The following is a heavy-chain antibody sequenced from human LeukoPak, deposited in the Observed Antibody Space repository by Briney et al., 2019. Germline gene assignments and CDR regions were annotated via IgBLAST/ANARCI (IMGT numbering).Heavy chain of an antibody. Sequence: SETLSLTCTVSGGSISSSSYYWGWIRQPPGKGLEWIGSIYYSGSTYYNPSLKSRVTISVDTSKNQFSLKLSSVTAADTAVYYCAREGHAVIAAAGQKPYYMDVWGKGTTVTVSS. CDR3: AREGHAVIAAAGQKPYYMDV. V-gene: IGHV4-39*07. J-gene: IGHJ6*03. D-gene: IGHD6-13*01. CDR2: IYYSGST. CDR1: GGSISSSSYY.